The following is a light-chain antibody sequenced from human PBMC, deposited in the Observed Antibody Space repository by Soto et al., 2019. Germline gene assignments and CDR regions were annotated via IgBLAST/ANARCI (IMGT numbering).Light chain of an antibody. V-gene: IGKV3-11*01. CDR3: QQRSNWPLT. Sequence: DIVLTQSPATLSLPPGERATLSCRASQSVYTYLAWYQQRPGQAPRLLIYDTSNRATGIPARFSGSGSGTDFTLTIISLEPEDFAVYYCQQRSNWPLTFGGGTKVDIK. J-gene: IGKJ4*01. CDR1: QSVYTY. CDR2: DTS.